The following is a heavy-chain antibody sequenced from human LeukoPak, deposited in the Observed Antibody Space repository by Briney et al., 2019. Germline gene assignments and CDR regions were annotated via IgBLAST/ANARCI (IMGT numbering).Heavy chain of an antibody. V-gene: IGHV1-3*01. CDR1: GYTFTSYA. D-gene: IGHD2-15*01. CDR3: ASNYCSGGSCSWGYFDY. Sequence: ASVKVSCKASGYTFTSYAMHWVRQAPGQRLEWMGWINAGNGNTKYSQKFQGRVTITRDTSANTAYMELSSLRSEDTAVYYCASNYCSGGSCSWGYFDYWGQGTLVTVSS. J-gene: IGHJ4*02. CDR2: INAGNGNT.